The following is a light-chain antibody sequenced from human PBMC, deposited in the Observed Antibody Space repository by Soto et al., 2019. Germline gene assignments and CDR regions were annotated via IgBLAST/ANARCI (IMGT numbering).Light chain of an antibody. Sequence: QSVLTQPPSVSGAPGQRVTISCTGSSSNIGAGYHVHWYQQLPGTAPILLIYVNSNRPSGVPDRFSGSKPGTSASLAITGLQAEDEADYYCQSYGSSLSAWVFGGGTKLTVL. V-gene: IGLV1-40*01. CDR1: SSNIGAGYH. CDR3: QSYGSSLSAWV. J-gene: IGLJ3*02. CDR2: VNS.